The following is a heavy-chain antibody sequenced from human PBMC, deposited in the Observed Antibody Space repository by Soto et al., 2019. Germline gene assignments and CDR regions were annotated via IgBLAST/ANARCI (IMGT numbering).Heavy chain of an antibody. CDR1: GFTFSSYA. J-gene: IGHJ4*02. V-gene: IGHV3-30-3*01. D-gene: IGHD3-10*01. Sequence: QVQLVESGGGVVQPGRSLRLSCAASGFTFSSYAVHWVRQAPGKGLEWVAIISYDGSNKSYADSVKGRFTISRDNSKNTLYLQLNSLRAEATAVYYCARDPALWFGTFNYWGQGTLVTVSS. CDR2: ISYDGSNK. CDR3: ARDPALWFGTFNY.